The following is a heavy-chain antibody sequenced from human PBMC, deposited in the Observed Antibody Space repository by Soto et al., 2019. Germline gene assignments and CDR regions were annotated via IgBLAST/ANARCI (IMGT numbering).Heavy chain of an antibody. CDR3: ARWGTTGGLDV. J-gene: IGHJ1*01. D-gene: IGHD3-16*01. Sequence: QVQLVESGGGVVQPGTSLRVSCVGSGFTFRSYVIHWVRQAPGKGLEWVALTSYDGSDKYYDDSVRGRFTISRDNSRNTVDLHMDSLRLEETALYYCARWGTTGGLDVWGQGTLVSVSS. CDR1: GFTFRSYV. CDR2: TSYDGSDK. V-gene: IGHV3-30*14.